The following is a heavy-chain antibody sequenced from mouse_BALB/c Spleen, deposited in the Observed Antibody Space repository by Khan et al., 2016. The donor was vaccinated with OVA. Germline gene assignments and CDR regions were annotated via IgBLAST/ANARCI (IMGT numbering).Heavy chain of an antibody. CDR3: ASHLTGSFAY. CDR1: GFTFSSYS. Sequence: EVELVESGGDLVEPGGSLKLSCAASGFTFSSYSMSWVRQTPDKRLEWVATIGSGGDYTYYPDIVKGRFTISRDNAKNTLYLQMSILKSEDTAMYYCASHLTGSFAYWGQGTLVAVSA. J-gene: IGHJ3*01. V-gene: IGHV5-6*01. CDR2: IGSGGDYT. D-gene: IGHD4-1*01.